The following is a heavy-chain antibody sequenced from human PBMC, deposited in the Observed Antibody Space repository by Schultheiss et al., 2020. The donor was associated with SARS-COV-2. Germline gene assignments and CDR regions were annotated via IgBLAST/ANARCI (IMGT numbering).Heavy chain of an antibody. D-gene: IGHD6-13*01. V-gene: IGHV1-69*02. CDR3: ASCMWQQLVFDY. Sequence: SVKVSCKASGYAFSGYYMQWVRQAPGQGLEWMGRIIPILGIANYAQKFQGRVTITADKSTSTAYMELSSLRSEDTAVYYCASCMWQQLVFDYWGQGTLVTVSS. J-gene: IGHJ4*02. CDR1: GYAFSGYY. CDR2: IIPILGIA.